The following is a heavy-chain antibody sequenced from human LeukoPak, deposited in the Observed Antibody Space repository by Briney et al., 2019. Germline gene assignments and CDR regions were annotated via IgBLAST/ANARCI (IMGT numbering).Heavy chain of an antibody. CDR2: INPNSGGT. J-gene: IGHJ4*02. Sequence: ASVKVSCKASGYTFTGYYMHWVRQAPGQGLEWMGWINPNSGGTNYAQKFQGRVTMTRDTSISTAYTELSRLRSDDTAVYYCARYPRDFWSGYALDYWGQGTLVTVSS. D-gene: IGHD3-3*01. CDR3: ARYPRDFWSGYALDY. CDR1: GYTFTGYY. V-gene: IGHV1-2*02.